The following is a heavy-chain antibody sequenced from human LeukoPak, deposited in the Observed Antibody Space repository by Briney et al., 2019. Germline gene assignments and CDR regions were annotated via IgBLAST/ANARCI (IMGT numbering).Heavy chain of an antibody. D-gene: IGHD3-10*01. V-gene: IGHV4-59*08. Sequence: PSETLSLTCTVSGGSINLYCWSWIRQPPGRGLEWIGYICYSGNTNYNPSLKSRVTISVDTSKNQFSLKLSSVTAADTAVYYCARQRGRGDAFDIWGQGTMVTVSS. CDR3: ARQRGRGDAFDI. J-gene: IGHJ3*02. CDR1: GGSINLYC. CDR2: ICYSGNT.